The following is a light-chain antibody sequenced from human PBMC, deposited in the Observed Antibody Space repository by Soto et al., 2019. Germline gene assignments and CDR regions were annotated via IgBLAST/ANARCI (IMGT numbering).Light chain of an antibody. CDR1: QSVSNNF. V-gene: IGKV3-20*01. J-gene: IGKJ4*01. CDR3: QQYRSSPPLT. CDR2: GTS. Sequence: EIMLTQSPGTLSLCPGERATLSCRASQSVSNNFLAWYQQKPGQAPRLLIYGTSNRAAGIPDRFSGSGSGTDFTLTISRLEPEDFAVYYCQQYRSSPPLTFGGGTKVEIK.